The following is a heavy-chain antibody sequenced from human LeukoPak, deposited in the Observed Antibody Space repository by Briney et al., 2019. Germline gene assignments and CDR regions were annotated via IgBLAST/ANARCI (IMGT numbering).Heavy chain of an antibody. V-gene: IGHV4-4*02. CDR1: GGSISSSNR. Sequence: PSGTLSLTCAVSGGSISSSNRWSWVRQPPGKGLEWIGEIYHSGSTNYNPSLKSRVTISVDKSKNQFSLKLSSVTAADTAVYYCARVRRDYDSSGYYYVAFDIWGQGTMVTVSS. CDR3: ARVRRDYDSSGYYYVAFDI. D-gene: IGHD3-22*01. J-gene: IGHJ3*02. CDR2: IYHSGST.